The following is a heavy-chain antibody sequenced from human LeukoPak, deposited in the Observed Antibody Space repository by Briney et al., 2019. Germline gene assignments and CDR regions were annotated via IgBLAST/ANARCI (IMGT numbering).Heavy chain of an antibody. Sequence: ASVKVSCKASGYTFTSYDINWVRQATGQGLEWMGWMNPNGGNTGYAQKFQGRVTMTRNTSINTAYMELSSLRSEDTAVYYCARAPEWGKSNFYYYMDVWGKGTTVTVSS. V-gene: IGHV1-8*01. CDR2: MNPNGGNT. CDR3: ARAPEWGKSNFYYYMDV. J-gene: IGHJ6*03. D-gene: IGHD1-26*01. CDR1: GYTFTSYD.